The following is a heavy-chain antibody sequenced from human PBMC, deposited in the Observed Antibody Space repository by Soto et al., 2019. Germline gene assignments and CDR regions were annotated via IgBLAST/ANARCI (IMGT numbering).Heavy chain of an antibody. D-gene: IGHD5-12*01. V-gene: IGHV1-69*13. Sequence: GASVKVSCKASGGTFSSYAISWVRQAPGQGLEWMGGIIPIFGTANYAQKFQGRVTITADESTSTAYMELSSLRSEDTAVYYCARDPXFRDATIPGDLDDAFDIWGQGTMVTVSS. CDR3: ARDPXFRDATIPGDLDDAFDI. J-gene: IGHJ3*02. CDR1: GGTFSSYA. CDR2: IIPIFGTA.